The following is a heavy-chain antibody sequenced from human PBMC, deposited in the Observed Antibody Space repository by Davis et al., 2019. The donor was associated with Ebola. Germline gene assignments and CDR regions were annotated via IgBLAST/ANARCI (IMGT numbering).Heavy chain of an antibody. Sequence: PGGSLRLSCAASGFTFSNCAMSWVRQAPGEGLEWVSAISAGGGSTYYADSVKGRFTVSRDNSKNTLYLQMNSLRAEDTAVYYCAKFSIVGATHFDYWGQGTLVTVSS. D-gene: IGHD1-26*01. CDR2: ISAGGGST. J-gene: IGHJ4*02. V-gene: IGHV3-23*01. CDR1: GFTFSNCA. CDR3: AKFSIVGATHFDY.